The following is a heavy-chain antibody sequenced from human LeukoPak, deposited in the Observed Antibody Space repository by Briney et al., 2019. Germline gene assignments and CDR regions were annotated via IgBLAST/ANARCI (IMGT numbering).Heavy chain of an antibody. CDR3: ARAEAITIFLDLGH. V-gene: IGHV1-69*02. CDR2: IIPILGIA. CDR1: GGTFSSYT. Sequence: VASVKVSCKASGGTFSSYTISWVRQAPGQGLEWMGRIIPILGIANYAQKFQGRVTITADKSTSTAYMELSSLRSEDTAVYYCARAEAITIFLDLGHRGQGTLVTVSS. J-gene: IGHJ4*02. D-gene: IGHD3-3*01.